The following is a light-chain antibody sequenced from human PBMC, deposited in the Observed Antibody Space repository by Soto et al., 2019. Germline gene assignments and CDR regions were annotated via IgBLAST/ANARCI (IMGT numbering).Light chain of an antibody. V-gene: IGLV2-14*01. CDR2: DVS. CDR3: SSDTSSSTVV. CDR1: SRDVGGSNS. J-gene: IGLJ2*01. Sequence: QSVLTQAASVSGSPGQSITISCTGTSRDVGGSNSVSWYQQHPGKAPKLLIYDVSNRPSGVSNRYSGSKSANTASLTIAGLQAEDEADYYCSSDTSSSTVVFGGGTKLTVL.